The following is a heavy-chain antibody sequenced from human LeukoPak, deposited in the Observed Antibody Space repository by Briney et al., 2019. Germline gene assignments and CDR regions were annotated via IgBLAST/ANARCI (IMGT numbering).Heavy chain of an antibody. D-gene: IGHD1-26*01. CDR3: ARTFVGAVDY. V-gene: IGHV4-39*07. J-gene: IGHJ4*02. CDR1: GGSISSSSYY. Sequence: PSETLSLTCTVSGGSISSSSYYWGWIRQPPGKGLEWIGSIYYSGSTYYNPSLKSRVTISVDTSKNQFSLKLSSVTAADTAVYYCARTFVGAVDYWGQGTLVTVSS. CDR2: IYYSGST.